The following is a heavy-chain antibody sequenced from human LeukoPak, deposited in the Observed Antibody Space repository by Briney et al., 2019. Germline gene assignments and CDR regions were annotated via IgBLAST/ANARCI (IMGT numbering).Heavy chain of an antibody. J-gene: IGHJ4*02. D-gene: IGHD5-18*01. CDR3: ARGDTAMVHTDFDY. Sequence: PGGSLRLSCAASGFTFSSYGMHWVRQAPGKGLERVAVIWYDGSNKYYADSVKGRFTISRDNSKNTLYLQMNSLRAEDTAVYYCARGDTAMVHTDFDYWGQGTLVTVSS. CDR1: GFTFSSYG. CDR2: IWYDGSNK. V-gene: IGHV3-33*01.